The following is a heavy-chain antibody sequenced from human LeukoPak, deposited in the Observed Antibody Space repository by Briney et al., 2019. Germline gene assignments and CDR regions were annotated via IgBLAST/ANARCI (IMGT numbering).Heavy chain of an antibody. Sequence: GGSLRLSCAASGFTFSSYAMHWVRQAPGKGLEYVSGISSNGGSTYHANSVKGRFTISRDNTKNSLYLQMNSLRAEDTAVYYCARKWGSYRYSYFDYWGQGTLVTVSS. V-gene: IGHV3-64*04. CDR2: ISSNGGST. CDR1: GFTFSSYA. J-gene: IGHJ4*02. D-gene: IGHD3-16*02. CDR3: ARKWGSYRYSYFDY.